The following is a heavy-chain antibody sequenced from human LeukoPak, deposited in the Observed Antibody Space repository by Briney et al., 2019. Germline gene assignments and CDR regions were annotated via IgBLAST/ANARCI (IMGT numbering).Heavy chain of an antibody. CDR2: IYYSGST. V-gene: IGHV4-59*01. J-gene: IGHJ2*01. D-gene: IGHD3-22*01. CDR1: GGSISSYY. CDR3: ARGPGDYDSSGYYYYFDL. Sequence: PSETLSLTCTVSGGSISSYYWSWIRQPPGKGLEWIGYIYYSGSTNCNPSLKSRVTISVDTSKNQFSLKLSSVTAADTAVYYCARGPGDYDSSGYYYYFDLWGRGTLVTVSS.